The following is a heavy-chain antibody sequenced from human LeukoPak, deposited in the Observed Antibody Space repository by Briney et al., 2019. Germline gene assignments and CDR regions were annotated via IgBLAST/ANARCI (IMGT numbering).Heavy chain of an antibody. D-gene: IGHD3-3*01. V-gene: IGHV1-8*01. CDR1: GYTFTNYD. J-gene: IGHJ6*02. CDR2: MNPNSGNT. CDR3: ARSTYYPQITIFGVAHLKYYYYYGMDV. Sequence: ASVKVSFKASGYTFTNYDINWVRQATGQGLEWMGWMNPNSGNTDYAQKFQGRVTMTRNTSISTAYMELSSLRSEDTAVYYCARSTYYPQITIFGVAHLKYYYYYGMDVWGQGTTVTVSS.